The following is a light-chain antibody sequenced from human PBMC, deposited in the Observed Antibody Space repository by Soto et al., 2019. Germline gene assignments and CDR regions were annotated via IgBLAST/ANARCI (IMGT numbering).Light chain of an antibody. V-gene: IGLV1-44*01. CDR2: SHD. CDR1: TSNVGRNS. CDR3: AAWDDSLNAWV. Sequence: QSVVTQPPSASQTPGQRVTISCSGSTSNVGRNSVSWYQHVPGTAPKLLIYSHDQRPSGVPDRISASRSGTAASLAISGLRSEDEAFYYCAAWDDSLNAWVFGGGTKVTVL. J-gene: IGLJ3*02.